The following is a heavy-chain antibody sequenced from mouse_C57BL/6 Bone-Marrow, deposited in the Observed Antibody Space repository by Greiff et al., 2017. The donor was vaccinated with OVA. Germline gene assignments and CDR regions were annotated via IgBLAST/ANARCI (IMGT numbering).Heavy chain of an antibody. V-gene: IGHV1-26*01. CDR2: INPNNGGT. J-gene: IGHJ4*01. CDR3: ARYLLDY. CDR1: GYTFTDYY. Sequence: EVQLQQSGPELVKPGASVKISCKASGYTFTDYYMNWVKQSHGKSLEWIGDINPNNGGTSYNQKFKGKATLTVDKSSSTAYMELHSLTSEDSAVYYCARYLLDYWGQGTSVTVSS. D-gene: IGHD5-1*01.